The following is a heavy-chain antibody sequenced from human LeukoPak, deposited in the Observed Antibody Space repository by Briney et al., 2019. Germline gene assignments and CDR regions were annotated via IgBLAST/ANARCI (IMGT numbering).Heavy chain of an antibody. CDR3: ARGHDVGSSGWWLFDY. CDR1: GGTFSSYA. Sequence: SVKVSCKASGGTFSSYAISWVRLAPGQGLEWMGRIIPIFGTANYAQKFQGRVTITTDESTSTAYMELSSLRSEDTAVYYCARGHDVGSSGWWLFDYWGQGTLVTVSS. J-gene: IGHJ4*02. CDR2: IIPIFGTA. V-gene: IGHV1-69*05. D-gene: IGHD6-19*01.